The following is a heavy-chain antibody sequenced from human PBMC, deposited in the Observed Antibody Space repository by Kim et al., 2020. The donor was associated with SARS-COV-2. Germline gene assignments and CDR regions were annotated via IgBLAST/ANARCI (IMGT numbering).Heavy chain of an antibody. CDR1: GFTFSSYW. V-gene: IGHV3-7*01. CDR2: IKQDGSEK. Sequence: GGSLRLSCAASGFTFSSYWMSWVRQAPGKGLEWVANIKQDGSEKYYVDSVKGRFTISRDNAKNSLYLQMNSLRAEDTAVYYCVRATIINYYDSSGYPNWFDPWGQGTLVTVSS. CDR3: VRATIINYYDSSGYPNWFDP. J-gene: IGHJ5*02. D-gene: IGHD3-22*01.